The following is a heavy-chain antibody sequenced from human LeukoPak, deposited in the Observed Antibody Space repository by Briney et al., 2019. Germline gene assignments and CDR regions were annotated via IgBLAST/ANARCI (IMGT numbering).Heavy chain of an antibody. CDR3: ARVLRPPPVPYGSGSSPFDP. J-gene: IGHJ5*02. CDR1: GYSFTSYG. CDR2: ISAYNGNT. D-gene: IGHD3-10*01. V-gene: IGHV1-18*01. Sequence: GESLKISCKGSGYSFTSYGISWVRQAPGQGLEWMGWISAYNGNTNYAQKLQGRVTMTTDTSTSTAYMELRSLRSDDTAVYYCARVLRPPPVPYGSGSSPFDPWGQGTLVTVSS.